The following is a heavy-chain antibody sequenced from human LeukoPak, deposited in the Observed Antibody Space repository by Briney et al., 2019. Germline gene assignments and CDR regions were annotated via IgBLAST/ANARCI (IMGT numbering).Heavy chain of an antibody. V-gene: IGHV3-23*01. CDR2: ISGSGGST. J-gene: IGHJ4*02. CDR1: GFTFSDHY. Sequence: GGSLRLSCAASGFTFSDHYMDWVRQAPGKGLEWVSAISGSGGSTYYADSVKGRFTISRDNSKNTLYLQMNSLRAEDTAVYYCAKGKYYYDSSGYRVLDYWGQGTLVTVSS. D-gene: IGHD3-22*01. CDR3: AKGKYYYDSSGYRVLDY.